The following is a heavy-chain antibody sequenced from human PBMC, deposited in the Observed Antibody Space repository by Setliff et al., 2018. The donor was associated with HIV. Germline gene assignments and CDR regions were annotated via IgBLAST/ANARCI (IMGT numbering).Heavy chain of an antibody. CDR1: GGSISSANYY. J-gene: IGHJ3*02. V-gene: IGHV4-30-4*08. Sequence: SETLSLTCTVSGGSISSANYYWSWIRQPPGKGLEWIGYIYYNGNAYYYNPSLKSRTTISLDTSMNQFSLKLTSVTAADTAVYYCAREVVVVTTSDAFDIWGQGTMVTVS. CDR3: AREVVVVTTSDAFDI. D-gene: IGHD2-21*02. CDR2: IYYNGNAY.